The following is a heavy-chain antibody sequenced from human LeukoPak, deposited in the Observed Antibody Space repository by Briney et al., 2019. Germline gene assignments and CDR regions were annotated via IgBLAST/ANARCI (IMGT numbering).Heavy chain of an antibody. CDR1: GYTLTELS. D-gene: IGHD3-10*01. V-gene: IGHV1-24*01. CDR2: FDPEDGET. Sequence: ASVKVSCKVSGYTLTELSMHWVRQAPGKGLEWMGGFDPEDGETIYAQKLQGRVNMTEDTSTDTAYMELSSLRSEDTAVYYCARDNVLLWFGEIDYWGQGTLVTVSS. CDR3: ARDNVLLWFGEIDY. J-gene: IGHJ4*02.